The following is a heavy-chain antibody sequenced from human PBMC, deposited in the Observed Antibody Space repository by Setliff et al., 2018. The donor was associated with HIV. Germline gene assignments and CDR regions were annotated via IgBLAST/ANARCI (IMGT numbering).Heavy chain of an antibody. Sequence: SETLSLTCTVSGVSIDKNYWSWVRRPPGKGLEWIGRVYMSGKTNYSPSLKSRVTISLDTSKNQFSLNLTSVTAADTAVYYCARSKTFYDFWGGYYTHGAFKIWGLGTMVTVSS. D-gene: IGHD3-3*01. CDR3: ARSKTFYDFWGGYYTHGAFKI. V-gene: IGHV4-4*07. J-gene: IGHJ3*02. CDR2: VYMSGKT. CDR1: GVSIDKNY.